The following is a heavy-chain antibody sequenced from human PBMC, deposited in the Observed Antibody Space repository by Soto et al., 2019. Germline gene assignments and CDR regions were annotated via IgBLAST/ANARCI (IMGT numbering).Heavy chain of an antibody. J-gene: IGHJ6*02. CDR1: GFTFSSYG. CDR3: AKDLVNLTYYYYYYGMDV. CDR2: ISYDGSNK. V-gene: IGHV3-30*18. D-gene: IGHD1-20*01. Sequence: GGSLRLSCAASGFTFSSYGMHWVRQAPGKGLEWVAVISYDGSNKYYADSVKGRFTISRDNSKNTLYLQMNSLRAEDTAVYYCAKDLVNLTYYYYYYGMDVWGQGTTVTVSS.